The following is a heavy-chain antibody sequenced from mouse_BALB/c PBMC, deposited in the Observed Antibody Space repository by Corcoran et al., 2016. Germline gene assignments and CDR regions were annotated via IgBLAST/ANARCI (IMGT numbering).Heavy chain of an antibody. CDR1: GFNIKDTY. CDR3: ARWDWYFDV. V-gene: IGHV14-3*02. Sequence: EVQLQQSGAELVKPGASVKLSCTASGFNIKDTYMHWVKQRPEQGLEWIGRIDPAHGNTKYDPKFQGKATITADTSSNTAYLQLSSLTSEDTAVYYCARWDWYFDVGGAGTAVTVSS. J-gene: IGHJ1*01. CDR2: IDPAHGNT.